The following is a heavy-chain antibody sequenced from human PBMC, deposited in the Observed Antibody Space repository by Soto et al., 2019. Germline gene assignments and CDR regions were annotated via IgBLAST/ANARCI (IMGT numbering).Heavy chain of an antibody. CDR2: ISYSGST. J-gene: IGHJ5*02. D-gene: IGHD3-9*01. CDR1: GGSIGSDY. Sequence: SETLSLTCTVSGGSIGSDYCSWIRQPPGKGLEWIGYISYSGSTYYNPSLESRVTISVDTSKNQFSLKLSSVTAADTAVYYCASRYYDILTGSHWFDPWGQGTLVTVSS. V-gene: IGHV4-59*06. CDR3: ASRYYDILTGSHWFDP.